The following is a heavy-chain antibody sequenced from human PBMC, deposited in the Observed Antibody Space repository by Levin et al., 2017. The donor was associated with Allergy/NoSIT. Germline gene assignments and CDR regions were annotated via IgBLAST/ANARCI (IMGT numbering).Heavy chain of an antibody. D-gene: IGHD3-9*01. CDR3: ARPIYDILTGYFVDAFDI. J-gene: IGHJ3*02. Sequence: SETLSLTCAVYGGSFSGYYWSWIRQPPGKGLEWIGEINHSGSTNYNPSLKSRVTISVDTSKNQFSLKLSSVTAADTAVYYCARPIYDILTGYFVDAFDIWGQGTMVTVSS. V-gene: IGHV4-34*01. CDR1: GGSFSGYY. CDR2: INHSGST.